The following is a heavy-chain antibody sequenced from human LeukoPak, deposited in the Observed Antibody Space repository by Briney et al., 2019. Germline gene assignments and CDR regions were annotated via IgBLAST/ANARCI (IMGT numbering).Heavy chain of an antibody. CDR2: IYRDGST. V-gene: IGHV3-53*01. CDR3: AKYSSSWYGGKYYYYYMDV. Sequence: GGSLRLSCAASGFTFSSYEMNWVRQAPGKGLEWVSVIYRDGSTYYTDSVKGRFTISRDNSKNTLYLQMNGLRAEDTAVYYCAKYSSSWYGGKYYYYYMDVWGKGTTVTISS. CDR1: GFTFSSYE. D-gene: IGHD6-13*01. J-gene: IGHJ6*03.